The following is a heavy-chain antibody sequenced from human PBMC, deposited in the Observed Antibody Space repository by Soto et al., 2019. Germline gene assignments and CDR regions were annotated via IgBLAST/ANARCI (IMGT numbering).Heavy chain of an antibody. J-gene: IGHJ4*02. Sequence: SEILSLTCSVSDDSINSDKYYWGWIRQPPGKGLEWIGSIYYRGNAYYNPSLQTRVTISVDKSKSQFSLKLNSVTAADTAVYYCARGLGTYYDFWSGYYRWADYFDYWGQGTLVTVSS. V-gene: IGHV4-39*07. CDR2: IYYRGNA. CDR1: DDSINSDKYY. D-gene: IGHD3-3*01. CDR3: ARGLGTYYDFWSGYYRWADYFDY.